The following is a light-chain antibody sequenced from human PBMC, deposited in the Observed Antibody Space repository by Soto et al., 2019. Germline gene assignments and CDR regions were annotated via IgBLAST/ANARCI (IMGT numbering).Light chain of an antibody. CDR3: HQYGSPPQT. V-gene: IGKV3-20*01. J-gene: IGKJ1*01. Sequence: EIVLTQSPGTLSLSPGERATLSCRASQSVTGSSLAWYQQKPGQAPRLLIHAASSRATGIPDRISGSGSGTDFTLTISRLEPEDFAVYYGHQYGSPPQTFGQGTRLEVK. CDR2: AAS. CDR1: QSVTGSS.